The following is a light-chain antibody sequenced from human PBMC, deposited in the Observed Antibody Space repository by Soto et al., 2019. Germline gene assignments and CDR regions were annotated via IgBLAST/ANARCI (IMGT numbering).Light chain of an antibody. CDR1: SSDIGAYNY. CDR2: EVT. J-gene: IGLJ2*01. V-gene: IGLV2-14*01. Sequence: QSALTQPASVSGSPGQSITISCTGTSSDIGAYNYVSWYQHHPGEAPKLMIYEVTNRPSGVSNRFSGSKSGNTASLTISGLQADDEADYYCSSFTTRTTLIFGGGTKLTVL. CDR3: SSFTTRTTLI.